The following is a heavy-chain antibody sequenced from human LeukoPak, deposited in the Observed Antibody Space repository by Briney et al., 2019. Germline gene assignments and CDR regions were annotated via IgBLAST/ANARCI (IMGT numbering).Heavy chain of an antibody. D-gene: IGHD3-9*01. Sequence: SETLSLTCAVYGGSFSGSYWSWVRQPPGKGLEWIGEINHSGSTKYNPSLKSRVTISVDRLKNQFALKLSSVTAADTAVYYCASGGNNYFGFDPWGQGTLVTVSS. CDR2: INHSGST. J-gene: IGHJ5*02. CDR1: GGSFSGSY. CDR3: ASGGNNYFGFDP. V-gene: IGHV4-34*01.